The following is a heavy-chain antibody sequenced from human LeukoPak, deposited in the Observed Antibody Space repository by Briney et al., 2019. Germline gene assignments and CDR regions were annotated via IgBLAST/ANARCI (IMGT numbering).Heavy chain of an antibody. J-gene: IGHJ6*02. D-gene: IGHD2-2*01. V-gene: IGHV1-24*01. CDR1: GYTLTEMS. CDR2: FDPEDGET. CDR3: TTCLNGAGQPVAIYYYGMDV. Sequence: ASVKVSCKVCGYTLTEMSIHWVRQDPGGALEWMGGFDPEDGETVYAPKFQGRVTMTEDTSADTAYMELSSLRSEDTAVYYCTTCLNGAGQPVAIYYYGMDVWGQGTTVTVSS.